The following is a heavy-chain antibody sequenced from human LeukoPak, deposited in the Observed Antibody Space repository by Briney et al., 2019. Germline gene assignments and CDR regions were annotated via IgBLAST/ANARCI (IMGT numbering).Heavy chain of an antibody. J-gene: IGHJ4*02. CDR1: GGTFSSYA. CDR2: IIPIFGTA. D-gene: IGHD6-19*01. Sequence: VASVKVSCKASGGTFSSYAISWVRQAPGQGLEWMGGIIPIFGTANYAQKFQGRVTITADESTSTAYMELSSLRSEDTAVYYCAKDHSGCPFDYWGQGTLVTVSS. V-gene: IGHV1-69*01. CDR3: AKDHSGCPFDY.